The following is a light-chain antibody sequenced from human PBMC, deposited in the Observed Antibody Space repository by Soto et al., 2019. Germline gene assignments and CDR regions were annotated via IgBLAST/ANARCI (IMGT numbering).Light chain of an antibody. CDR2: EVT. V-gene: IGLV2-14*01. J-gene: IGLJ2*01. CDR3: NSYTNSSAVV. CDR1: RDDIGAYDY. Sequence: QSALTQPASVSGSPGQSITISCAGTRDDIGAYDYVSWYQQHPGNAPKLSVYEVTNRPSGVSDRFSGSKSGNTASLTISGLQAEDEADYYCNSYTNSSAVVFGGGTKVTVL.